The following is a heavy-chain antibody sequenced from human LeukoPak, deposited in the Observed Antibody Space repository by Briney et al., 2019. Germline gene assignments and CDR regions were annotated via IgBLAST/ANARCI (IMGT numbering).Heavy chain of an antibody. CDR1: GYSFSSYW. CDR2: IYPRDSDT. V-gene: IGHV5-51*01. D-gene: IGHD5-18*01. Sequence: GESLKISCRGSGYSFSSYWIAWVRQMPGKGLEWMGIIYPRDSDTRYSPSFQGQVTISADKSISAAYLQWSSLKASDTAIYYCARSGGSSDGYTFIDYWGQGTLVTVSS. J-gene: IGHJ4*02. CDR3: ARSGGSSDGYTFIDY.